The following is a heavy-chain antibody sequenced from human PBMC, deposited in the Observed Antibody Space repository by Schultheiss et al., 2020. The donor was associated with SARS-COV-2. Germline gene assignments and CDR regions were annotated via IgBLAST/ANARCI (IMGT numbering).Heavy chain of an antibody. D-gene: IGHD4-11*01. Sequence: ESLKISCAASGFTFSSYAMHWVRQAPGKGLEWIGQVSHSGATHYSPSLKRRVTISVDTSKSQFSLRLRSVTAADTAIYFCSRGRTSVIPSPVLGLGPHYFSYYMDVWGKGTTVTVSS. J-gene: IGHJ6*03. V-gene: IGHV4-34*01. CDR1: GFTFSSYA. CDR3: SRGRTSVIPSPVLGLGPHYFSYYMDV. CDR2: VSHSGAT.